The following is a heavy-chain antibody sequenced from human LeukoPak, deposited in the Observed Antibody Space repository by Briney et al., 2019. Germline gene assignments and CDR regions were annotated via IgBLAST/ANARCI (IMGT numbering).Heavy chain of an antibody. V-gene: IGHV3-53*01. Sequence: GGSLRLSCAASGFTVSSNYMSWVRQAPGKGLEWVSVIYSGGSTYYADSVKGRFTISRDNSKNTLYLQMNSLRAEDTAVYYCARFPSGIAAAGLYYFDYWGQGTLVTVSS. D-gene: IGHD6-13*01. CDR2: IYSGGST. CDR1: GFTVSSNY. CDR3: ARFPSGIAAAGLYYFDY. J-gene: IGHJ4*02.